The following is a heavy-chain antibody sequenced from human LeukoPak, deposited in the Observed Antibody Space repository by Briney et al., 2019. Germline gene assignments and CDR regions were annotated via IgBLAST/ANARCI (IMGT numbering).Heavy chain of an antibody. V-gene: IGHV1-2*06. CDR2: INPNSGGT. CDR1: GYTFTGYY. Sequence: ASVTVSCKASGYTFTGYYMHWVRQAPGQGREWMGRINPNSGGTNYAQKFQGRVTMTRDTSISTAYMELSRLRSDDTAVYYCARTYDHGAFGIWGQGTMVTVSS. D-gene: IGHD3-16*01. J-gene: IGHJ3*02. CDR3: ARTYDHGAFGI.